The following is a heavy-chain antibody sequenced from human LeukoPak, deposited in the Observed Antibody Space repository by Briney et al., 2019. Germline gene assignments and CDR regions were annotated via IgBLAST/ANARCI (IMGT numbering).Heavy chain of an antibody. CDR1: GYTYTTYD. V-gene: IGHV1-8*01. Sequence: GSSVKVSCKASGYTYTTYDINWVRQATAQGLEWMGWMNPNSGNTGYAQKFQGRVTMTRNTSMSTAYMELSSLRSEDTAVYYCARANYYGSGKNYLDYWGQGTLVTVSS. D-gene: IGHD3-10*01. J-gene: IGHJ4*02. CDR3: ARANYYGSGKNYLDY. CDR2: MNPNSGNT.